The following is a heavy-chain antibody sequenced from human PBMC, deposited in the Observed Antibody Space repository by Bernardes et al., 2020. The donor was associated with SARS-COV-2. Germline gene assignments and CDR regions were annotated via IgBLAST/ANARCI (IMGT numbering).Heavy chain of an antibody. CDR3: SGGYDFNY. CDR2: NYYSGSP. V-gene: IGHV4-59*01. Sequence: SETLSLTCTVSGGSMSSYFWSWIRQPPGRGLEWIGSNYYSGSPNYNPSPKSRVTITVDTSKNQFPLRLNSVTAADAAVYYCSGGYDFNYWGQGTLVTVSS. CDR1: GGSMSSYF. J-gene: IGHJ4*02. D-gene: IGHD5-12*01.